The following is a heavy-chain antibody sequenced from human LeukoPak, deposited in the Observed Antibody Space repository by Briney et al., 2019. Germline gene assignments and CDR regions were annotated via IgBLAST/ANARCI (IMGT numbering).Heavy chain of an antibody. CDR1: GFTFDDFG. D-gene: IGHD3-16*01. CDR3: AKGLRTGVGPYMGYHYYMDV. Sequence: GGSLRLSCATSGFTFDDFGMAWVRQVPGKGPEWVSGINWNGETIAYRDSVKGRFTISRDSARRSVYLQMNSLRDEDTGVYYCAKGLRTGVGPYMGYHYYMDVWGKGATVTVSS. V-gene: IGHV3-20*04. CDR2: INWNGETI. J-gene: IGHJ6*03.